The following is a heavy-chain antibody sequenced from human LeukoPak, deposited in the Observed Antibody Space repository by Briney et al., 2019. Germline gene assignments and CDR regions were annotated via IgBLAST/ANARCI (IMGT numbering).Heavy chain of an antibody. D-gene: IGHD5-18*01. J-gene: IGHJ6*03. CDR3: AREVHSYGYGQGDHRNMDV. Sequence: PSETLSLTCTVSGGSISSYYWSWIRQPPGKGLEWIGYIYYSWSTNYNPSLKSRVTISVDTSKNQFSLKLSSVTAADTAVYYCAREVHSYGYGQGDHRNMDVWGKGTTVTVSS. V-gene: IGHV4-59*01. CDR1: GGSISSYY. CDR2: IYYSWST.